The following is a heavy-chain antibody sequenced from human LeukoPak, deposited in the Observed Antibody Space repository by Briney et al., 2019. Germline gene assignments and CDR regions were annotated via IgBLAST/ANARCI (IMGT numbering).Heavy chain of an antibody. CDR2: IYSSGST. CDR3: AREGLNMVRGVIPKEAWGWFDP. CDR1: GGSISSYY. Sequence: PSETLSLTCTVSGGSISSYYWSWNRQPAGKGLEWIGRIYSSGSTNYNPSLKSRVTISVDTPKNQFSLKLSSVTAADTAVYYCAREGLNMVRGVIPKEAWGWFDPWGQGTLVTVSS. D-gene: IGHD3-10*01. V-gene: IGHV4-4*07. J-gene: IGHJ5*02.